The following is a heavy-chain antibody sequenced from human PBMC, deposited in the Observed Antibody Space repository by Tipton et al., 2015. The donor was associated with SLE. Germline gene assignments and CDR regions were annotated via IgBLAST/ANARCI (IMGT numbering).Heavy chain of an antibody. J-gene: IGHJ4*02. D-gene: IGHD3-22*01. V-gene: IGHV1-18*01. CDR1: GYTFTDYG. Sequence: QVQLVQSGAEVKKPGASVKVSCKASGYTFTDYGVNWVRQAPGQGLEWMGWISPYNGNTKYAQKLQGRVTMTTDTATSTAYMELRSMRSDATAVYYCARDYFDITGCFDSWGQGTLVSVSS. CDR3: ARDYFDITGCFDS. CDR2: ISPYNGNT.